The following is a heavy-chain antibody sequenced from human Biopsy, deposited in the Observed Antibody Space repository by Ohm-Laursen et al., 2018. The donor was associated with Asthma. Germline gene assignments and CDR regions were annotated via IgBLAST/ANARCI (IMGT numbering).Heavy chain of an antibody. D-gene: IGHD5-12*01. CDR2: INTNSGTP. CDR3: TRAGSTFVADY. J-gene: IGHJ4*01. V-gene: IGHV7-4-1*01. Sequence: GASVKVSCKASGGTFRTYAFNWVRQAPGQGLEWMGWINTNSGTPTYVQGFSGRFVFSLDPSVTTAYLQIDSLRSEDTGVYYCTRAGSTFVADYWGQGTLVTASS. CDR1: GGTFRTYA.